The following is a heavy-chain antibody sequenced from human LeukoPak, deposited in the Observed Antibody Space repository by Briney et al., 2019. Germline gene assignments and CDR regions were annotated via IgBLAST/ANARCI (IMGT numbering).Heavy chain of an antibody. CDR1: GYTFTSYD. J-gene: IGHJ4*02. V-gene: IGHV1-8*01. CDR2: MNPNSGNT. Sequence: GASVKVSCKASGYTFTSYDINWVRLATGQGLEWMGWMNPNSGNTGYAQKLQGRVTMTRNTSISTAYMELSSLRSEDAAVYYCASFAGTSCQQQCDYWGQGTLVTVSS. D-gene: IGHD2-2*01. CDR3: ASFAGTSCQQQCDY.